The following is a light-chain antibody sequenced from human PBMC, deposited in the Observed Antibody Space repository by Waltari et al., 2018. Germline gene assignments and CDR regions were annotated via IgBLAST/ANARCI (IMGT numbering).Light chain of an antibody. Sequence: QSALTQPASVSGSPGQSITISCSGTSIEVGAYSYFSWYQHHPGTAPKLMIFEVSNWPSVVSDRFSGSKSGNTASLTISGLQAEDEADYYCSSFTTTSTWVFGGGTKLTVL. V-gene: IGLV2-14*01. CDR3: SSFTTTSTWV. CDR1: SIEVGAYSY. J-gene: IGLJ3*02. CDR2: EVS.